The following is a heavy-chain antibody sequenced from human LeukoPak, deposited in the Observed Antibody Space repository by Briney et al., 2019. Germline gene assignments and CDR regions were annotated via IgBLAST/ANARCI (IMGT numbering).Heavy chain of an antibody. CDR3: ARDRGSYYYVEMEPGSFDY. J-gene: IGHJ4*02. V-gene: IGHV1-2*04. CDR2: INPNSGGT. D-gene: IGHD3-10*02. CDR1: GYTFTSYG. Sequence: ASVKVSCKASGYTFTSYGISWVRQAPGQGLEWMGWINPNSGGTNYAQKFQGWVTMTRDTSISTAYMELSRLRSDDTAVYYCARDRGSYYYVEMEPGSFDYWGQGTLVTVSS.